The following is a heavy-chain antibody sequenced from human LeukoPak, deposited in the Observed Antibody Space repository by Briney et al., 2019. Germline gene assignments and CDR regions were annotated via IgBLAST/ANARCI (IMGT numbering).Heavy chain of an antibody. CDR2: TYSGGRT. Sequence: GGSLRLSCAASGFTFSSYWMTWVRQAPGKGLEWVSVTYSGGRTYYADSVKGRFTISRDNSKNTLYLQMNSLRAEDTAVYYCARLNVLRFLEWLSGGGGFDYWGQGTLVTVSS. CDR1: GFTFSSYW. V-gene: IGHV3-53*01. CDR3: ARLNVLRFLEWLSGGGGFDY. J-gene: IGHJ4*02. D-gene: IGHD3-3*01.